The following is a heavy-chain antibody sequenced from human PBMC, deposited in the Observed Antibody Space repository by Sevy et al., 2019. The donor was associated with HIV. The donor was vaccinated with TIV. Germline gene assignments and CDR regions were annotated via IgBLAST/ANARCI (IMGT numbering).Heavy chain of an antibody. V-gene: IGHV3-23*01. CDR2: ISGSGGST. CDR3: AKHLASRGYSYGSDGMDV. Sequence: GGSLRLSCAASGFTFSSYAMSWVRQAPGKGLEWVSAISGSGGSTYYADSVKGRFTISRDNSKNTLYLQMNGLRAEDTAVYYCAKHLASRGYSYGSDGMDVWGQGTTVTVSS. CDR1: GFTFSSYA. D-gene: IGHD5-18*01. J-gene: IGHJ6*02.